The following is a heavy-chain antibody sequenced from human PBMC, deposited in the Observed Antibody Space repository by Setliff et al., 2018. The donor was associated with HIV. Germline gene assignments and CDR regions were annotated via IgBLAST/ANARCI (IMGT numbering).Heavy chain of an antibody. CDR1: GFTFSSYW. CDR2: INSDGSTI. V-gene: IGHV3-74*01. Sequence: SGGSLRLSCAASGFTFSSYWMNWVRQAPGKGLVWVSRINSDGSTIYYADSVKGRFTISRDNAKNSLYLQMNSLRAEDTAVYYCASEGEGTTGYWGQGTLVTVSS. D-gene: IGHD1-7*01. J-gene: IGHJ4*02. CDR3: ASEGEGTTGY.